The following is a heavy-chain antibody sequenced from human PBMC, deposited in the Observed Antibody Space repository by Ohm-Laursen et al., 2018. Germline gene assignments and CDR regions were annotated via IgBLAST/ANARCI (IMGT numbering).Heavy chain of an antibody. D-gene: IGHD6-6*01. CDR2: IHSGGNT. CDR1: GFTVNNNY. J-gene: IGHJ4*02. V-gene: IGHV3-66*01. Sequence: GSLRLSCTASGFTVNNNYMSWVRQAPGKGLEWVSVIHSGGNTYYVDSVKGRFTITRDNSKNTLYLQMNSLRAEDTAVYYCARDRIAARRGDLDYWGQGTLVTVSS. CDR3: ARDRIAARRGDLDY.